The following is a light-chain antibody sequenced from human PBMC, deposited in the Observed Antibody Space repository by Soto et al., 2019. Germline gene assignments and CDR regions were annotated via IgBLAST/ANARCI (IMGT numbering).Light chain of an antibody. CDR2: AAT. CDR1: QGISQY. V-gene: IGKV1-9*01. CDR3: QQVNSYPLT. Sequence: DIHLTQSPSLLSASVGDRVTITCRASQGISQYVAWYQQKPGKAPKLLIYAATVLQGGVPSRFSGTGSATEFILTISSLQHEYFASYYCQQVNSYPLTFGGGTRVEIK. J-gene: IGKJ4*01.